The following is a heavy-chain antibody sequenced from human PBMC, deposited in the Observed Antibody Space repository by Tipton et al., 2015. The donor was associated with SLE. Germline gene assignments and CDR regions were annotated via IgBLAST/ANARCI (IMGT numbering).Heavy chain of an antibody. D-gene: IGHD3-16*01. J-gene: IGHJ3*01. CDR2: IYYSGST. Sequence: TLSLTCTVSGGAISSSSYYWGWIRQPPGKGLEWIGSIYYSGSTYYNPSLKSRVTISVDTSKNQFSLKLSSVTAADTAVYYCAREGSWGSLAWGQGQWSPSLQ. V-gene: IGHV4-39*07. CDR3: AREGSWGSLA. CDR1: GGAISSSSYY.